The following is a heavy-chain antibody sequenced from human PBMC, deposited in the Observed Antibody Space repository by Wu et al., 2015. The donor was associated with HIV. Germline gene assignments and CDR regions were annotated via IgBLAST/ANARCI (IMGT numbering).Heavy chain of an antibody. V-gene: IGHV1-18*01. CDR3: ARGGYYDSSGYDYPGY. CDR1: GYTITTYD. D-gene: IGHD3-22*01. CDR2: ISAYNGNT. Sequence: QVQLVQSGAEVKKPGASVKVSCQASGYTITTYDFNWVRQAPGQGLEWMGWISAYNGNTNYAQKLQGRVTMTTDTSTSTAYMELRSLRSDDTAVYYCARGGYYDSSGYDYPGYWGQGTLVTVSS. J-gene: IGHJ4*02.